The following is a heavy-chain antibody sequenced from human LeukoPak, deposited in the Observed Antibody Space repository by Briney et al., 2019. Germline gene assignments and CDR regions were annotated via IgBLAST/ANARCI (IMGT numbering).Heavy chain of an antibody. V-gene: IGHV3-30*18. J-gene: IGHJ6*02. Sequence: GGSLRLSCAASRFTFSGYGMHWVRQAPGKGLEWVAIISYDGSNKYYADSVKGRFTISRDNSKNTLYLRMNSLRPEDTAVYYCAKLIAGYCTSTSCYNGGMDVWGQGTTVTVSS. CDR3: AKLIAGYCTSTSCYNGGMDV. D-gene: IGHD2-2*02. CDR1: RFTFSGYG. CDR2: ISYDGSNK.